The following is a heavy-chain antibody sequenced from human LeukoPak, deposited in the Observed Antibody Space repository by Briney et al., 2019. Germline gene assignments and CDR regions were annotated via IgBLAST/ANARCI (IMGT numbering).Heavy chain of an antibody. D-gene: IGHD3-10*01. Sequence: PSETLSLTCFVSGGSIRSSDYCWSWIRQPPGKEVEWNASITYGGTTYYNPSLQSRVTISVDTSKNQFSLRLNSVTAADTAVYFCARYVVYGSGKYYFDYWGQGSLVTVSS. CDR3: ARYVVYGSGKYYFDY. V-gene: IGHV4-39*01. CDR1: GGSIRSSDYC. J-gene: IGHJ4*02. CDR2: ITYGGTT.